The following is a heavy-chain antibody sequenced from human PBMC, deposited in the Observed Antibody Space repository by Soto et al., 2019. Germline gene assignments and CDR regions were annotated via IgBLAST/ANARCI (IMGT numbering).Heavy chain of an antibody. Sequence: GGSLRLSCAASGFDFTNSWMHWVRQAPGKGLVWVSHVNSDGSITTYADSVKGRFTISRDNAKNTVYPQMNSLRVEDTAVYYCTRDQRYSSAVWGQGTLVTVSS. V-gene: IGHV3-74*01. J-gene: IGHJ4*02. D-gene: IGHD5-18*01. CDR2: VNSDGSIT. CDR3: TRDQRYSSAV. CDR1: GFDFTNSW.